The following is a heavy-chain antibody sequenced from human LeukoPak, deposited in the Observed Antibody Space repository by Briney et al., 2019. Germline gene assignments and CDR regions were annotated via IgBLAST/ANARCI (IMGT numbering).Heavy chain of an antibody. CDR1: GFTFSNYT. CDR3: ARMDSNGWYYFDY. Sequence: PGGSLRLSCTASGFTFSNYTMHWVRQAPGKGLEWVAVMAYDGDNKYYADSVKGRFTISRDNSRNTLYLQMNSLRPEDTAVYFCARMDSNGWYYFDYWGQGTLVTVSS. V-gene: IGHV3-30-3*01. CDR2: MAYDGDNK. J-gene: IGHJ4*02. D-gene: IGHD6-19*01.